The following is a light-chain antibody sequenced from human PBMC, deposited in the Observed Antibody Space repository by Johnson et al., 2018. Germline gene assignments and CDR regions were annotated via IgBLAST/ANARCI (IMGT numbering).Light chain of an antibody. V-gene: IGLV1-51*02. Sequence: QSVLTQPPSVSAAPGQKVTISCSGSSSNIGNNYVSWYQQLPGTAPKLLIYENNKRPSGIPDRFSGSKSGTSATLGITGLQTGDKADYYCGTWDSSLSAGNVFGTGTKVTFL. CDR3: GTWDSSLSAGNV. CDR2: ENN. CDR1: SSNIGNNY. J-gene: IGLJ1*01.